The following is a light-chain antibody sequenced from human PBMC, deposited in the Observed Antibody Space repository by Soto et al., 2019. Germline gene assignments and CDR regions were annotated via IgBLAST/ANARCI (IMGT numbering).Light chain of an antibody. J-gene: IGKJ2*01. CDR1: QSISSY. V-gene: IGKV1-39*01. Sequence: DTQVTQSPSSLSAYVGDRVTITCRASQSISSYLNWYQQTPGKAPRLVIYAASNLQSGIPSRFSGSGSGTDFTLTINSLQPEDFATYYCQQSYSTPYTFGQGTQLEIK. CDR2: AAS. CDR3: QQSYSTPYT.